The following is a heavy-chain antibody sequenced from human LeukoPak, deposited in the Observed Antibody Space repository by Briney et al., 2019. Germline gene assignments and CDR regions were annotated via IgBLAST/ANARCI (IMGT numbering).Heavy chain of an antibody. V-gene: IGHV4-59*08. CDR1: GGSTSSYH. CDR3: ARLRSGYDTTFDY. J-gene: IGHJ4*02. D-gene: IGHD5-12*01. CDR2: IYYSGST. Sequence: SETLSLTCTVSGGSTSSYHWSWIRQPPGKGLEWIGYIYYSGSTNYNPSLKSRVTISVDTSKNQFSLKLSSVTAADTAVYYCARLRSGYDTTFDYWGQGTLVTVSS.